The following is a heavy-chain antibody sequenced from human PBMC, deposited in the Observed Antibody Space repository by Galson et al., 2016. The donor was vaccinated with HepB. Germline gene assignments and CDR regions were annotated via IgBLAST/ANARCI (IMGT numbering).Heavy chain of an antibody. D-gene: IGHD1-1*01. CDR3: ARRDDSEAFDV. CDR1: GLSVNTMY. CDR2: IYRGGDT. Sequence: SLRLSCAVSGLSVNTMYMTWVRQTPGKGLEWVSIIYRGGDTHHADSVKGRFTISRDIFKNMVYLQMHSLRVEDTALYYCARRDDSEAFDVWGRGTMVTVSS. V-gene: IGHV3-53*01. J-gene: IGHJ3*01.